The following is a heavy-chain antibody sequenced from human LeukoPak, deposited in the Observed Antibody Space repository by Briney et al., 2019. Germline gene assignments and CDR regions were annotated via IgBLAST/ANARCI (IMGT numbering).Heavy chain of an antibody. D-gene: IGHD6-13*01. CDR2: ISSSSSYI. Sequence: TAGGSLILSCAASGFTFSSYSMNWVRQAPGKGLEWVSSISSSSSYIYYADSVKGRFTISRDNAKNSLYLQMNSLRAEDTAVYYCARDLHSSSWYYYYMDVWGKGTTVTISS. V-gene: IGHV3-21*01. CDR3: ARDLHSSSWYYYYMDV. J-gene: IGHJ6*03. CDR1: GFTFSSYS.